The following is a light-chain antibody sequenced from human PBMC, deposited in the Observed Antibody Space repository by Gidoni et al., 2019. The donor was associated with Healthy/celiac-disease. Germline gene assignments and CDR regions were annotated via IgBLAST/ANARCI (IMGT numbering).Light chain of an antibody. CDR3: QQYGSSLLT. V-gene: IGKV3-20*01. CDR2: GAS. CDR1: QSVSSSY. J-gene: IGKJ4*01. Sequence: EIVLPQSRGTLSLSPGERATLSCRASQSVSSSYLAWYQQKPGQAPRLLIYGASSRATGIPDRFSGSGSGTDFTLTISRLEPEDAAVYYWQQYGSSLLTFGGGTKVEIK.